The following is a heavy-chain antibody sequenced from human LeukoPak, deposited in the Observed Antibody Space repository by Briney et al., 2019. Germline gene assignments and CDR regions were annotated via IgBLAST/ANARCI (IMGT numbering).Heavy chain of an antibody. CDR1: GFTFSSYS. Sequence: GGSLGLSCAASGFTFSSYSMNWVRQAPGKGLEWVSSISSSSSYIYYADSVKGRFTISRDNAKNSLYLQMNSLRAEDTAVYYCARDRGSGWYLGYWGQGTLVTVSS. CDR2: ISSSSSYI. CDR3: ARDRGSGWYLGY. V-gene: IGHV3-21*01. J-gene: IGHJ4*02. D-gene: IGHD6-19*01.